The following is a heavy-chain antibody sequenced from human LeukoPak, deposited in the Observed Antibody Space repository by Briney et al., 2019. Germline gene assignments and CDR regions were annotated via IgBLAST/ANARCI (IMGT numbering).Heavy chain of an antibody. J-gene: IGHJ4*02. CDR1: GFTFISYA. CDR2: ISGSGGST. D-gene: IGHD4-11*01. V-gene: IGHV3-23*01. Sequence: GGSLRLSCAASGFTFISYAMSWVRQAPGKGLEWVSAISGSGGSTYYADSVKGRFTISRDNSKNTLYLQMNSLRAEDTAVYYCARDLDDYSHYFDYWGQGTLVTVSS. CDR3: ARDLDDYSHYFDY.